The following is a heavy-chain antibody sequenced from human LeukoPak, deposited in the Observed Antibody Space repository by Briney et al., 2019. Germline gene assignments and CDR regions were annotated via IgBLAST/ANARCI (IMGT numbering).Heavy chain of an antibody. CDR2: IYYSGST. J-gene: IGHJ6*02. CDR1: GGSISSYY. D-gene: IGHD2-2*01. V-gene: IGHV4-59*01. Sequence: KSSETLSLTCSVSGGSISSYYWSWIRQPPGKGLEYIGYIYYSGSTNYNPSLKSRVTISVDTSKDQSSLNLTSVTAADTAVYYCARLKCISTTCPSRYVMDVWGQGTTVTVSS. CDR3: ARLKCISTTCPSRYVMDV.